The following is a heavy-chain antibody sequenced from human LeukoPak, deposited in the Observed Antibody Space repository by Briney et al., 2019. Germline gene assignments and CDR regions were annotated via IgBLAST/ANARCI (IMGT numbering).Heavy chain of an antibody. CDR2: SNPNSGGT. CDR1: GYTFTGYY. Sequence: ASVKVSCKASGYTFTGYYMHWVRQAPGQGLEWIGWSNPNSGGTNYAQKFQGRVTMTRDTSISTAYMELSRLRSDDTAVYYCARGGHITMVRGVIIYFDYWGQGTLVTVSS. V-gene: IGHV1-2*02. CDR3: ARGGHITMVRGVIIYFDY. D-gene: IGHD3-10*01. J-gene: IGHJ4*02.